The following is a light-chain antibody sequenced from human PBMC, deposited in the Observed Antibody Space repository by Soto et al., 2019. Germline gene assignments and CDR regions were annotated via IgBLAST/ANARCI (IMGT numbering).Light chain of an antibody. Sequence: QSVLTQPPPASGTPGQRVSISCSGTSSNIGGNMVNWYQQLPGTAPKLLIYSNNQRPSGVPDRFSGSKSGTSASLAISGLQSEDEADYYCAAWDGSLNGVVFGGGTKLTVL. V-gene: IGLV1-44*01. CDR3: AAWDGSLNGVV. CDR2: SNN. CDR1: SSNIGGNM. J-gene: IGLJ2*01.